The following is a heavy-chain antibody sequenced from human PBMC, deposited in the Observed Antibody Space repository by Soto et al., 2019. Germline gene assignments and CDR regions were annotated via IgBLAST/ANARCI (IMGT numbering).Heavy chain of an antibody. J-gene: IGHJ3*02. V-gene: IGHV1-46*01. CDR2: INPSGGST. CDR1: GYTFTSYY. Sequence: GASVKVSCKASGYTFTSYYMHWVRQAPGQWLEWMGIINPSGGSTSYAQKFQGRVTMTRDTSTSTVYMVLSSLRSEATAVYYCARGGELQDAFDIWGQGTMVTVSS. D-gene: IGHD1-7*01. CDR3: ARGGELQDAFDI.